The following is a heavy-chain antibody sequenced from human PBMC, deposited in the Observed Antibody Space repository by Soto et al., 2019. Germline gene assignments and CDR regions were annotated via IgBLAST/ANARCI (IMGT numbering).Heavy chain of an antibody. J-gene: IGHJ6*02. CDR1: GGTFSSYA. CDR3: ARDSSYYYYDSSGPWYYYGMDV. D-gene: IGHD3-22*01. Sequence: GASVKVSCKASGGTFSSYAISWVRQAPGQGLEWMGGIIPIFGTANYAQKFQGRVTITADKSTSTAYMELSSPRSEDTAVYYCARDSSYYYYDSSGPWYYYGMDVWGQGTTVTVSS. V-gene: IGHV1-69*06. CDR2: IIPIFGTA.